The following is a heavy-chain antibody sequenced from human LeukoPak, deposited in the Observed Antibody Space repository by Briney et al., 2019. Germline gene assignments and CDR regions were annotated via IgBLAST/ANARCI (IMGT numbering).Heavy chain of an antibody. J-gene: IGHJ4*02. D-gene: IGHD2-8*01. CDR1: GYTFTSYH. CDR2: INLSGGST. CDR3: ARDYVDDIPMIKDY. Sequence: ASVKVSCTASGYTFTSYHMHWVRQAPGQGLEWMGKINLSGGSTTYAQKFQGRVTMTRDTSTSTVYMELSSLRSEDTAVYYCARDYVDDIPMIKDYWGQGTLVTVSS. V-gene: IGHV1-46*01.